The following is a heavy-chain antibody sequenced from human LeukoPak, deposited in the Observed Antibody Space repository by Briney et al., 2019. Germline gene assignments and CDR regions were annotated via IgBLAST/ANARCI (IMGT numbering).Heavy chain of an antibody. Sequence: GGSLRLSCAASGFTVSCNYMIWVRQAPGKGLEWGSVIYSGGSTYYADSVKGRFTISRDNSKNTLYLQMNSLRAEDTAVYYCARDRGIAAAGRDGAFDYWGQGTLVTVSS. V-gene: IGHV3-66*01. CDR1: GFTVSCNY. J-gene: IGHJ4*02. CDR2: IYSGGST. CDR3: ARDRGIAAAGRDGAFDY. D-gene: IGHD6-13*01.